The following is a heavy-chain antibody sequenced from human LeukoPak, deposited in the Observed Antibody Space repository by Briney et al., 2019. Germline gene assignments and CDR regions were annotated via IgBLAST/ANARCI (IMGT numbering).Heavy chain of an antibody. V-gene: IGHV1-69*05. CDR2: IIPIFGTA. Sequence: SVKVSCKASGGTFSSYAISWVRQAPGQGLEWMGGIIPIFGTANYARKFQGRVTITTDESTSTAYMELSSLRSEDTAVYYCARGPRGDGSGSYYPSNWFDPWGQGTLVTVSS. J-gene: IGHJ5*02. D-gene: IGHD3-10*01. CDR1: GGTFSSYA. CDR3: ARGPRGDGSGSYYPSNWFDP.